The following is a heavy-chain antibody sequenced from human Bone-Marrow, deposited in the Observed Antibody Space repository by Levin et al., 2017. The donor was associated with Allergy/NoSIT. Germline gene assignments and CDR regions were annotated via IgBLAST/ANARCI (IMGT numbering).Heavy chain of an antibody. J-gene: IGHJ2*01. Sequence: PSETLSLTCTVSGGSVSSSSYYWDWIRQSPGKGLEWIGYVTDTGSTKYNPSLKSRVVILMDTSETQFSLKLSSVTAADTAVYYCARGAKSYGHYWYLDLWGRGTLVTVSS. CDR3: ARGAKSYGHYWYLDL. CDR2: VTDTGST. D-gene: IGHD5-18*01. CDR1: GGSVSSSSYY. V-gene: IGHV4-61*01.